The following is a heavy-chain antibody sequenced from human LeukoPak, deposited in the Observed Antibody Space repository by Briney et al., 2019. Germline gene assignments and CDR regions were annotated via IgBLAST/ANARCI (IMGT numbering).Heavy chain of an antibody. V-gene: IGHV4-34*01. CDR1: GGSFSGYY. J-gene: IGHJ6*02. D-gene: IGHD2-15*01. CDR3: ASHCSGGSCYSGYYYYYGMDV. CDR2: INYSGST. Sequence: PSETLSLTCAIYGGSFSGYYWSCIRQPPGKGLEWIGEINYSGSTNYNPSLKSRVTISVDTSKNQFSLKLSSVTAADTAVYYCASHCSGGSCYSGYYYYYGMDVWGQGTTVIVSS.